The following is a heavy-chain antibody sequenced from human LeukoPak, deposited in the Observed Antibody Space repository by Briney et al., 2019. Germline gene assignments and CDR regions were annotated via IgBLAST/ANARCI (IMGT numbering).Heavy chain of an antibody. CDR1: GLTFSRHW. V-gene: IGHV3-74*01. CDR2: IKSDGSST. Sequence: GGSLRLSCAASGLTFSRHWMHWVRQAPGKGLVWVSRIKSDGSSTSYADSVKGRFTISRDNAKNTLYLQMNSLRAEDTAVYYCASRGVVTGAFDIWGQGTMVTVSS. CDR3: ASRGVVTGAFDI. D-gene: IGHD4-23*01. J-gene: IGHJ3*02.